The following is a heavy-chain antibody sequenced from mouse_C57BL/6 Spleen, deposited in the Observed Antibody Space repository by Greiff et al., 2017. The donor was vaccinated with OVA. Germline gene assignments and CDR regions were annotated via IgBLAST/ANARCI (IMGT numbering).Heavy chain of an antibody. CDR2: INYDGSST. CDR1: GFTFSDYY. Sequence: EVQRVESEGGLVQPGSSMKLSCTASGFTFSDYYMAWVRQVPEKGLEWVANINYDGSSTYYLDSLKSRFIISRDNAKNILYLQMSSLKSEDTATYYCARDDGAYWGQGTLVTVSA. V-gene: IGHV5-16*01. D-gene: IGHD2-3*01. CDR3: ARDDGAY. J-gene: IGHJ3*01.